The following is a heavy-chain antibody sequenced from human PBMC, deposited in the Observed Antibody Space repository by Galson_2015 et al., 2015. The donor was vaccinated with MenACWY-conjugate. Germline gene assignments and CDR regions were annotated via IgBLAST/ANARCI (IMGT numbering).Heavy chain of an antibody. J-gene: IGHJ6*02. CDR3: ARHPPGGRGMDV. CDR2: ISPGDSNT. D-gene: IGHD1-26*01. V-gene: IGHV5-51*01. CDR1: GYYFTSYW. Sequence: QSGAEVKQPGESLKISCTGSGYYFTSYWIAWVRQTPGKGLEWMGLISPGDSNTRYSPSFQGQVTISADKSISTAYLQWSSLKASDTAMYYCARHPPGGRGMDVWGQGTTVTVSS.